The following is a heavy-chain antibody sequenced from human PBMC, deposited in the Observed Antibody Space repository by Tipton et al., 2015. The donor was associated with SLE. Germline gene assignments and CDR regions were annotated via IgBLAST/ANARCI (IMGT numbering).Heavy chain of an antibody. V-gene: IGHV4-34*01. CDR1: GGSFSGYY. J-gene: IGHJ5*02. CDR2: INHSGST. D-gene: IGHD6-19*01. Sequence: TLSLTCAVYGGSFSGYYWSWIRQPPGQGLEWIGEINHSGSTNYNPSLKSRVTISVDTSKNQFSLKLSSVTAADTAVYYCARGSGFPGNWFDPWGQGTLVTVSS. CDR3: ARGSGFPGNWFDP.